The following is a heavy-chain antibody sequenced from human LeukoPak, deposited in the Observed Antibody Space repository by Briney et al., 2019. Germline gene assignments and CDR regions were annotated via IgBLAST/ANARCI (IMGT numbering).Heavy chain of an antibody. CDR3: AKWIRNYYGSGSYYDY. J-gene: IGHJ4*02. CDR1: GFTFSSYG. D-gene: IGHD3-10*01. CDR2: ISYDGSNK. V-gene: IGHV3-30*18. Sequence: PGGSLRLSCAASGFTFSSYGMHWVRQAPGKGLEWVAVISYDGSNKYYADSVKGRFTISRDNSKNTLYLQMNSLRAEDTAVYYCAKWIRNYYGSGSYYDYWGQGTLVTVSS.